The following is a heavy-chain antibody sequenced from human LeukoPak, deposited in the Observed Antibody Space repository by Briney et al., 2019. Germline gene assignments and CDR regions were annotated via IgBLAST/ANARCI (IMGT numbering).Heavy chain of an antibody. CDR3: ARAGDYYYYYMDV. CDR1: GYTFTGYY. CDR2: IIPILGIA. Sequence: ASVKVSCKASGYTFTGYYMHWVRQAPGQGLEWMGRIIPILGIANYAQKFQGRVTITADKSTSTAYMELSSLRSEDTAVYYCARAGDYYYYYMDVWGKGTTVTVSS. J-gene: IGHJ6*03. D-gene: IGHD2-21*01. V-gene: IGHV1-69*04.